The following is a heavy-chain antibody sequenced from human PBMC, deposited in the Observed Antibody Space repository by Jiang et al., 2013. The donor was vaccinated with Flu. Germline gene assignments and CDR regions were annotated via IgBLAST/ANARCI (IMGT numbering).Heavy chain of an antibody. CDR3: ARDWKRYCSGGSCYYFDY. V-gene: IGHV3-33*05. D-gene: IGHD2-15*01. Sequence: SCAASGFTFSSYGMHWVRQAPGKGLEWVAVISYDGSNKYYADSVKGRFTISRDNSKNTLYLQMNSLRAEDTAVYYCARDWKRYCSGGSCYYFDYWGQGTLVTVSS. CDR1: GFTFSSYG. CDR2: ISYDGSNK. J-gene: IGHJ4*02.